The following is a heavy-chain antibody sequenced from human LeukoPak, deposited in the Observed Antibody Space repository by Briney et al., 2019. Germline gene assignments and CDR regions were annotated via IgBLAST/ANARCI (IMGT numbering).Heavy chain of an antibody. CDR2: TYYRSKWYN. D-gene: IGHD3-16*02. CDR1: GDSVSSNSAA. J-gene: IGHJ6*03. CDR3: ARERAFGGVIVRLDDYYMDV. Sequence: PSQTLSLTCAISGDSVSSNSAAWNWIRQSPSRGLEWLGRTYYRSKWYNDYAVSVKSRITINPDTSKNQFSLQLNSVTPEDTAVYYCARERAFGGVIVRLDDYYMDVWGKGTTVTVSS. V-gene: IGHV6-1*01.